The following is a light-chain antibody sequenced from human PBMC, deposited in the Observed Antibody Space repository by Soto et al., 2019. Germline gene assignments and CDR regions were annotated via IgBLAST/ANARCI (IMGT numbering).Light chain of an antibody. V-gene: IGKV1-9*01. CDR2: AAS. Sequence: DLQLTQSPSFLSASVGDRVTITCRASQGISSYLAWYQQKPGKAPKLLIYAASTLQSGVPSRFSGSGSGTEFTLTISSLQPADFATYYCQQLNSYPITFGQGTRLEIK. CDR3: QQLNSYPIT. CDR1: QGISSY. J-gene: IGKJ5*01.